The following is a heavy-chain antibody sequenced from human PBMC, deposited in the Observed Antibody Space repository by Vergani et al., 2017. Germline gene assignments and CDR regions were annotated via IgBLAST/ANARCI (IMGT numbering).Heavy chain of an antibody. V-gene: IGHV1-69*13. J-gene: IGHJ4*02. CDR1: GFTFSSYA. CDR2: IIPIFGTA. D-gene: IGHD2-21*02. Sequence: QVQLVQSGAEVKKPGSSVKLSCTASGFTFSSYAISWVRQAPGQGLEWMGRIIPIFGTANYAQKFQGRVTITADESTSTAYMELSSLRSEDTAVYYCARVRDPGYRCGGDCYTFDYWGQGTLVTVSS. CDR3: ARVRDPGYRCGGDCYTFDY.